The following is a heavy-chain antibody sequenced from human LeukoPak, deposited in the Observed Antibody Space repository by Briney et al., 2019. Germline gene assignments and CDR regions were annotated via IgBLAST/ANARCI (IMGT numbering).Heavy chain of an antibody. CDR2: INPNSGGT. V-gene: IGHV1-2*06. CDR1: GYTSTDYY. Sequence: ASVKVSCKASGYTSTDYYMHWVRQAPGQGLEWMGRINPNSGGTNYAQKFQGRVTMTRDTSISTAYMELSRLRSDDTAVYYCARASLRFLEWFPMDVWGQGTTVTVSS. CDR3: ARASLRFLEWFPMDV. D-gene: IGHD3-3*01. J-gene: IGHJ6*02.